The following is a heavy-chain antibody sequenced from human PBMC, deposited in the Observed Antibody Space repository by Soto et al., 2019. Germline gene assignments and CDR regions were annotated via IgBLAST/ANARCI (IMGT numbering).Heavy chain of an antibody. J-gene: IGHJ4*02. D-gene: IGHD6-6*01. Sequence: ESGGGVVQPGRSLRLSCAASGFTFSSYAMHWVRQAPGKGLEWVAVISYDGSNKYYADSVKGRFTISRDNSKNTLYLQMNSLRAADTAVYYCASGKIYSSSSSRFDYWGQGTLVTVSS. CDR1: GFTFSSYA. CDR3: ASGKIYSSSSSRFDY. CDR2: ISYDGSNK. V-gene: IGHV3-30-3*01.